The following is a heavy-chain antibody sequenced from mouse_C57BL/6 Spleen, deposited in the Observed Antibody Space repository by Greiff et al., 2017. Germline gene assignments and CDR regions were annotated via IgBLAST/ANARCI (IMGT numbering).Heavy chain of an antibody. CDR2: IDPSDSET. V-gene: IGHV1-52*01. D-gene: IGHD2-4*01. CDR3: ARGRDYDGYVDV. J-gene: IGHJ1*03. CDR1: GYTFTSYW. Sequence: QVQLQQPGAELVRPGSSVKLSCKASGYTFTSYWMHWVKQRPIQGLEWIGNIDPSDSETHYNQKFKDKATLPVDKSSSTAYMQRSSLTSEDSAVYYCARGRDYDGYVDVWGTGTTVTVSS.